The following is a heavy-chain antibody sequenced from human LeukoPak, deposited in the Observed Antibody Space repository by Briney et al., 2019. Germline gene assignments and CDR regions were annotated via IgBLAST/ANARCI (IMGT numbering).Heavy chain of an antibody. Sequence: SETLSLTCTVSGGSISGFYWTWIRQPAGKGLEWLGRIYSSGSTKYSPSLKSRVTMSIDTSKNQFSLRLSSVTAADTAAYYCARVNYLGFGESDRSLDPWGQGTLVTVSS. V-gene: IGHV4-4*07. CDR3: ARVNYLGFGESDRSLDP. CDR2: IYSSGST. CDR1: GGSISGFY. D-gene: IGHD3-10*01. J-gene: IGHJ5*02.